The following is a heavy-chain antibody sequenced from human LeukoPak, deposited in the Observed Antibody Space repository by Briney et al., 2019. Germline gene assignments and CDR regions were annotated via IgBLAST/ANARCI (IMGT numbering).Heavy chain of an antibody. J-gene: IGHJ6*03. CDR3: ARYSPDTYYYYYMDV. V-gene: IGHV1-2*02. D-gene: IGHD1-26*01. CDR1: GYTFTGYY. Sequence: ASVKVSCKASGYTFTGYYIHWVRQAPGQGLEWMGWINPISGGTNYAQKFQDRVTMTRDTSITTAYMELSRLRSDDTAVYYCARYSPDTYYYYYMDVWGKGTTVTVPS. CDR2: INPISGGT.